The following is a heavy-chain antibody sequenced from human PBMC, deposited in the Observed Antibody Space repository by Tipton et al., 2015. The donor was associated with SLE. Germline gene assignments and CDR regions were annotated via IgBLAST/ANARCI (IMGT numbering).Heavy chain of an antibody. CDR3: AGSLLALSLDAFEV. D-gene: IGHD3-10*01. V-gene: IGHV4-4*08. CDR1: VGSISTSY. Sequence: TLSLTCTVSVGSISTSYWSWIRQPPGKGLEWIGYIYTGGRTDYNPSLTSRVTISVDKSHKQVSLSLRSVTAADTAMYYCAGSLLALSLDAFEVWGQGAMVTVSA. J-gene: IGHJ3*01. CDR2: IYTGGRT.